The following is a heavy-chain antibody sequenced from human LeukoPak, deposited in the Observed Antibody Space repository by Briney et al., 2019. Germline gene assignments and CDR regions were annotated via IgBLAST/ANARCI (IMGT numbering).Heavy chain of an antibody. J-gene: IGHJ3*02. CDR3: ARESTVGPIQTDALDI. CDR2: INSEETVA. D-gene: IGHD1-26*01. CDR1: GFTFSTYW. Sequence: GGSLRLSCAASGFTFSTYWMHWVRQAPGKGLVWVSRINSEETVANYADSVGGRFTISRDNAKNTLYLQMNSLGAEDTAVYYCARESTVGPIQTDALDIWGQGTMVTVSS. V-gene: IGHV3-74*01.